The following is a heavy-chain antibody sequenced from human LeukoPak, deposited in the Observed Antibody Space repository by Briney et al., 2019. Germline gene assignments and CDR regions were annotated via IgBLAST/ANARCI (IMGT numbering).Heavy chain of an antibody. CDR2: ITWNSGSI. Sequence: GGSLRLSCAASGFTFSSYAMHWVRQAPGKGLEWVSGITWNSGSIGYADSVKGRFTISRDNAKNSLYLQMNSLRAEDTALYYCAKVIFGDYYGMDVWGQGTTVTVSS. J-gene: IGHJ6*02. CDR3: AKVIFGDYYGMDV. V-gene: IGHV3-9*01. D-gene: IGHD3/OR15-3a*01. CDR1: GFTFSSYA.